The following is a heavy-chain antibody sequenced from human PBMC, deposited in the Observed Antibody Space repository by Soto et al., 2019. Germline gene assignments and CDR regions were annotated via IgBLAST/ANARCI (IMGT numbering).Heavy chain of an antibody. D-gene: IGHD6-13*01. V-gene: IGHV1-2*02. CDR1: RSNLTGYH. CDR3: ARGRQQQLAVGY. J-gene: IGHJ4*02. Sequence: LLKLYWKTLRSNLTGYHMKWVRQAPGQGLEWMGWINPNSGGTNYAQKFQGRVTMTRDTSISTAYMELSRLRSDDTAVYYCARGRQQQLAVGYWVQGTLVTVSS. CDR2: INPNSGGT.